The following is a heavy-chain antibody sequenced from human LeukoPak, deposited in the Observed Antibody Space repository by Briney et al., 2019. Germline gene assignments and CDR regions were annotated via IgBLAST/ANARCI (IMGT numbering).Heavy chain of an antibody. CDR3: AKAKSWYYYGSGSNPEFDY. J-gene: IGHJ4*02. CDR2: LRGSGGNT. Sequence: GGSLRLSCAASGFTFSNYDMTWVRQAPGKGLQWVSDLRGSGGNTNYADSVRGRFTISRDNSRNTLYLQMNSLRAEDKAVYYCAKAKSWYYYGSGSNPEFDYWGQGTLVTVSS. D-gene: IGHD3-10*01. CDR1: GFTFSNYD. V-gene: IGHV3-23*01.